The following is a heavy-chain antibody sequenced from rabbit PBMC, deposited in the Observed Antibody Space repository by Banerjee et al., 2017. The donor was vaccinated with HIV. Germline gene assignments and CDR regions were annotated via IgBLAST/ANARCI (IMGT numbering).Heavy chain of an antibody. CDR1: GFTLSTYW. J-gene: IGHJ4*01. V-gene: IGHV1S40*01. CDR3: ARDLTGSRTNL. D-gene: IGHD4-2*01. Sequence: QSLEESGGDLVKPGASLTLTCTGSGFTLSTYWMCWVRQAPGKGLEWIGCIGTGSGSTYYASWAKGRFTISKTSSTTVTLQMTSLTAADTATYFCARDLTGSRTNLWGPGTLVTVS. CDR2: IGTGSGST.